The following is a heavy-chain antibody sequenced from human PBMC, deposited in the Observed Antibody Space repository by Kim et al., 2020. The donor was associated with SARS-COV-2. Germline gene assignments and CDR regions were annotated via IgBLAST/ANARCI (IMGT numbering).Heavy chain of an antibody. CDR2: ISYHGSNK. Sequence: GGSLRLSCAASGFTFSSFAMHWVRQAPGTGLEWVAVISYHGSNKQYADSVKGRFTISRDYSKSTVYLQMNGLTTEDTAVYYCGRGANIDPAAGYTFLDYWGQGTLVTVSS. CDR3: GRGANIDPAAGYTFLDY. J-gene: IGHJ4*02. CDR1: GFTFSSFA. D-gene: IGHD3-9*01. V-gene: IGHV3-30*04.